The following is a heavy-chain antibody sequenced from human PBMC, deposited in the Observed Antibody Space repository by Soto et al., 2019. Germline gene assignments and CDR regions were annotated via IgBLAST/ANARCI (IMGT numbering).Heavy chain of an antibody. D-gene: IGHD2-15*01. CDR3: AKASHAGLLYCSGGSCYYGY. V-gene: IGHV3-23*01. CDR2: ISGSGGST. J-gene: IGHJ4*02. Sequence: EVQLLESGGGLVQPGGSLRLSCAASGFTFSSYAMSWVRQAPGKGLEWVSAISGSGGSTYYADSVKGRFTISRDNSKNTLYMQMHSLRAEDTAVYYCAKASHAGLLYCSGGSCYYGYWGQGTLVTVSS. CDR1: GFTFSSYA.